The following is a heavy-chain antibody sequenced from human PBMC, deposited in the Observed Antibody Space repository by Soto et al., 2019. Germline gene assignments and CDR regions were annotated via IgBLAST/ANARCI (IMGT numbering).Heavy chain of an antibody. CDR2: IYFSGST. CDR3: ARAELSLKGDSSGYYYGMDV. CDR1: GDSISSGGYY. Sequence: QVQLQESGPGLVKPSQTLSLTCSVSGDSISSGGYYWSWIRQHPGKGLEWIGYIYFSGSTYYNPSLKSRVTISVDMYKNQISLKLSSVTAADTAVYYCARAELSLKGDSSGYYYGMDVWGQGTTVTVSS. D-gene: IGHD3-22*01. J-gene: IGHJ6*02. V-gene: IGHV4-31*03.